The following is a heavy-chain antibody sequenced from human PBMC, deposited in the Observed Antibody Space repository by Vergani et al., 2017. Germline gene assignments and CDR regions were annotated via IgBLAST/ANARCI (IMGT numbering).Heavy chain of an antibody. CDR3: VRKTGDF. J-gene: IGHJ4*02. V-gene: IGHV1-18*04. Sequence: HVQLVQSGAEVKKPGASVKVSCKASGYTFTSYGISWVRQAPGQGLEWMGWISAYNGNTNDAQKLQGRVTMTTDKSTSTAYMELRTLTYDDTAIYYCVRKTGDFWGQGTLVTVSS. CDR1: GYTFTSYG. CDR2: ISAYNGNT.